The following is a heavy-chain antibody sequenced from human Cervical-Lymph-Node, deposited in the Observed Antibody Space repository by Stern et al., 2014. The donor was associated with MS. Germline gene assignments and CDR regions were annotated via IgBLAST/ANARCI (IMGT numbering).Heavy chain of an antibody. CDR3: VLPSKVTTAAFDV. CDR1: GGTFTSFS. V-gene: IGHV1-69*06. D-gene: IGHD4-17*01. CDR2: IIPIFDTP. Sequence: QVQLVQSGAAVKKPGSSVNVSCKASGGTFTSFSINWVRQVPGQSIEWMGGIIPIFDTPNLAQKFQGRVTITADSSTSTVYMALNSLRSDDTAVYYCVLPSKVTTAAFDVWGRGTMVTVSS. J-gene: IGHJ3*01.